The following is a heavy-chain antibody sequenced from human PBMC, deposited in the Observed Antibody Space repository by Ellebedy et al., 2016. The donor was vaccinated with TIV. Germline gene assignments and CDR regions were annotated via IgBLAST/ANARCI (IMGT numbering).Heavy chain of an antibody. CDR2: INDGNGNK. Sequence: AASVKVSCKASGYTFTSYAMHWVRQAPGQRLEWMGWINDGNGNKQYSQKFQGRVTMTTETSTSTVYMELSSLRSDDTAVYYCASSGRGVEMATIHLPDYFDYWGQGTLVTVSS. J-gene: IGHJ4*02. CDR3: ASSGRGVEMATIHLPDYFDY. V-gene: IGHV1-3*01. D-gene: IGHD5-24*01. CDR1: GYTFTSYA.